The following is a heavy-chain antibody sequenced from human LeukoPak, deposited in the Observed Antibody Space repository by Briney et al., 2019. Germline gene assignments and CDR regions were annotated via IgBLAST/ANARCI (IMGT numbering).Heavy chain of an antibody. J-gene: IGHJ4*02. D-gene: IGHD5-18*01. CDR1: GFTFSGYE. CDR3: ARTWIQLWLRGPFDY. Sequence: GGSLRLSCAASGFTFSGYEMNWVRQAPGKGLEWVSYISSSGSTIYYADSVKGRFTIPRDNAKNSLYLQMNSLRAEDTAVYYCARTWIQLWLRGPFDYWGQGTLVTVSS. CDR2: ISSSGSTI. V-gene: IGHV3-48*03.